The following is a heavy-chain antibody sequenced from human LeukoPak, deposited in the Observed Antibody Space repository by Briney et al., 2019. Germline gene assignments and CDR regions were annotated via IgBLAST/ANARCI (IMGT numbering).Heavy chain of an antibody. CDR2: IYYSGSN. Sequence: SETLSLTCTVSGGSISSSSYYWGWIRQPPGKGLEWIGSIYYSGSNYYNPSLKSRVTISVDTSKNQFSLKLSSVTAADTAVYYCARRIVVTRGFDYWGQGTLVTVSS. CDR1: GGSISSSSYY. CDR3: ARRIVVTRGFDY. J-gene: IGHJ4*02. V-gene: IGHV4-39*01. D-gene: IGHD4-23*01.